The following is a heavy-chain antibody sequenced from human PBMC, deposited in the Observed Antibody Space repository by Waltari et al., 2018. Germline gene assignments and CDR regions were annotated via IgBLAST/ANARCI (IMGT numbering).Heavy chain of an antibody. J-gene: IGHJ4*02. Sequence: QVQLVQSVAEVKKPGASVKVSCKASGYTFTGYYMHWVRQAPGQGLEWMGGIIPIFGTANYAQKFQGRVTITADESTSTAYMELSSLRSEDTAVYYCASLSGSYSAYWGQGTLVTVSS. CDR2: IIPIFGTA. V-gene: IGHV1-69*01. CDR1: GYTFTGYY. CDR3: ASLSGSYSAY. D-gene: IGHD1-26*01.